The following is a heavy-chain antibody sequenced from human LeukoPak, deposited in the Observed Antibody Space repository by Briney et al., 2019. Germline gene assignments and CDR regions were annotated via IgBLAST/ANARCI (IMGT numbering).Heavy chain of an antibody. V-gene: IGHV3-48*04. D-gene: IGHD2-8*02. J-gene: IGHJ4*02. CDR1: GFTFSRSW. Sequence: PGGSLRLSCAASGFTFSRSWMNWIRQAPGEGPEWVSFISDRGTTMDYADSVRGRFTISRDNAKNSVYLQLNSLRAEDTAVYYCARSKFRYCPGGIWGPGTLVTVSS. CDR2: ISDRGTTM. CDR3: ARSKFRYCPGGI.